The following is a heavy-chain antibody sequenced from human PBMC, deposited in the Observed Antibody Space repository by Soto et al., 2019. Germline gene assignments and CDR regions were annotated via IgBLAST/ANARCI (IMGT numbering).Heavy chain of an antibody. D-gene: IGHD3-10*01. J-gene: IGHJ4*02. CDR3: ARVPGRSHYGSGIFGRVTVTATYYIDY. CDR1: GYSFTSYW. V-gene: IGHV5-51*01. CDR2: IYPGDSDT. Sequence: PGESLKISCKSSGYSFTSYWIGWGRQMPGKGLEWMGIIYPGDSDTRYSPSFQGQVTISADKSISTAYLQWSSLQASDTAMYYCARVPGRSHYGSGIFGRVTVTATYYIDYWGPGTLVTVSS.